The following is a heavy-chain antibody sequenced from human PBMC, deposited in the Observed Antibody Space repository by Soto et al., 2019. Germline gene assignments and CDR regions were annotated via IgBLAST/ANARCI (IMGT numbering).Heavy chain of an antibody. D-gene: IGHD6-13*01. J-gene: IGHJ4*02. CDR1: GGSISSYY. V-gene: IGHV4-59*01. Sequence: SETLSLTCTVSGGSISSYYWSWIRQPPGKGLEWIGYIYYSGSTNYNPSLKSRVTISVDTSKNQFSLKLSSVTAADTAVYYCARVPIAAAGTGSYFDYWGQGTLVTVS. CDR3: ARVPIAAAGTGSYFDY. CDR2: IYYSGST.